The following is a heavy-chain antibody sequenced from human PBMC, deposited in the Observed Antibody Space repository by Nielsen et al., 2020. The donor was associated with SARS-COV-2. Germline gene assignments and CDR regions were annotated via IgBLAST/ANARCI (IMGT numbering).Heavy chain of an antibody. CDR1: GGSFSGYY. J-gene: IGHJ4*02. CDR2: INHSGST. CDR3: ARPRAAAWELRARGYYFDY. V-gene: IGHV4-34*01. Sequence: SETLSLTCAVYGGSFSGYYWSWIRQPPGKGLEWIGEINHSGSTNYNPSLKSRVTISVDTSKNQFPLKLSSVTAADTAVYYCARPRAAAWELRARGYYFDYWGQGTLVTVSS. D-gene: IGHD1-26*01.